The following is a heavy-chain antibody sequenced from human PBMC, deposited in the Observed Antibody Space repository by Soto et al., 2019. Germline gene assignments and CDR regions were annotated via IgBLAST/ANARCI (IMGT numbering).Heavy chain of an antibody. CDR3: AKDNGVFGVVGWFDP. D-gene: IGHD3-3*01. CDR1: GFTFSSYA. V-gene: IGHV3-23*01. Sequence: GGSLRLSCAASGFTFSSYAMSWVRQAPGKGLEWVSAISGSGGSTYYADSVKGRFTISRDNSKNTLYLQMNSLRAEDTAVYYCAKDNGVFGVVGWFDPWGQGTLVTVSS. J-gene: IGHJ5*02. CDR2: ISGSGGST.